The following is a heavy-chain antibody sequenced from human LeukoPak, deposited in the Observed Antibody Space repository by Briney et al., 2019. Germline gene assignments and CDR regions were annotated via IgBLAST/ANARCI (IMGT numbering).Heavy chain of an antibody. V-gene: IGHV3-21*01. D-gene: IGHD1-26*01. J-gene: IGHJ6*02. CDR3: ARGELRSYYYGMDV. CDR1: GFTFSSYS. Sequence: GGSLRLSCAASGFTFSSYSMNWVRQAPGERLEWVSSISSSSSYIYYADSVKGRFTISRDNAKNSLYLQMNSLRAEDTAVYYCARGELRSYYYGMDVWGQGTTVTVSS. CDR2: ISSSSSYI.